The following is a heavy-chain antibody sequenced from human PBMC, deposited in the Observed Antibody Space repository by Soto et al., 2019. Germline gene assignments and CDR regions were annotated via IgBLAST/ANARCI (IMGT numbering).Heavy chain of an antibody. J-gene: IGHJ4*02. CDR2: ISFDGRFQ. CDR3: ARDQTTVLYYLDS. D-gene: IGHD4-17*01. Sequence: GGSLRLSCAASGFTFSNHAMHWVRQAPGKGLEWVAIISFDGRFQYYADSVKGRFTFSRDNSKNTVYLQMNSLRVEDTAVYYCARDQTTVLYYLDSGGQGTLVT. V-gene: IGHV3-30*01. CDR1: GFTFSNHA.